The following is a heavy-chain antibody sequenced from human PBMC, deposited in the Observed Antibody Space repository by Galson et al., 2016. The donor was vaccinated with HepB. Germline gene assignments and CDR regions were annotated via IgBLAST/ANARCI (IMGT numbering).Heavy chain of an antibody. D-gene: IGHD3-9*01. CDR2: IYHSGST. Sequence: TLSLTCTVSGGSISSGGYYWSWIRQHPGKGLEWIGYIYHSGSTYYNPSLKSRVTISVGTSKNQFSLKLSSVTAADTAVYYCARDIYYDILTDRRRQFSGFDPWGQGTLVTVSS. CDR3: ARDIYYDILTDRRRQFSGFDP. J-gene: IGHJ5*02. CDR1: GGSISSGGYY. V-gene: IGHV4-31*03.